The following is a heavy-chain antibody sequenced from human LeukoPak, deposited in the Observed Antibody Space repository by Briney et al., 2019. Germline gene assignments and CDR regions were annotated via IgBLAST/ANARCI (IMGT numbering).Heavy chain of an antibody. CDR3: ARGDVVVSAAVRFDP. D-gene: IGHD2-2*01. V-gene: IGHV1-18*01. J-gene: IGHJ5*02. CDR2: ISAHDGRT. CDR1: GYTFTSYG. Sequence: ASVKVSCKASGYTFTSYGITWVRQAPRQGLEWMGWISAHDGRTNYAQKFQGRVTMTTDTSTSTAYMELRSLRSDDTAVYYCARGDVVVSAAVRFDPWGQGTLVTVSS.